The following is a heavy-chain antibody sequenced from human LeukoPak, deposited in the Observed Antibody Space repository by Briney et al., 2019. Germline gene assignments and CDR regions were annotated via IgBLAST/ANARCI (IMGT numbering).Heavy chain of an antibody. Sequence: GESLKIYCKGSGYSFTNYWIGWVRQMPGKGLEWMGIIYPGDSDTRYSPSFQGQVTISADKSISTAYLQWSSLKASDTAMYYCARLRNIAARPRGNFDYWGQGTLVTVSS. CDR3: ARLRNIAARPRGNFDY. J-gene: IGHJ4*02. D-gene: IGHD6-6*01. V-gene: IGHV5-51*01. CDR2: IYPGDSDT. CDR1: GYSFTNYW.